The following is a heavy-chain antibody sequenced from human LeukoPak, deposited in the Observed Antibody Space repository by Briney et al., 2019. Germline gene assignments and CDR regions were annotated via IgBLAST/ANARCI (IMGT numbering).Heavy chain of an antibody. J-gene: IGHJ2*01. Sequence: SVKVSCKTSGGIITNYAISWVRQAPGQGLEWVGVIIPIFGTSNYAQKFQGRVTITANKSTNTAYMELSSLRSEDTAVYYCARVAAAIPRWYFDLWGRGTLVTVSS. CDR1: GGIITNYA. CDR3: ARVAAAIPRWYFDL. D-gene: IGHD2-2*01. V-gene: IGHV1-69*06. CDR2: IIPIFGTS.